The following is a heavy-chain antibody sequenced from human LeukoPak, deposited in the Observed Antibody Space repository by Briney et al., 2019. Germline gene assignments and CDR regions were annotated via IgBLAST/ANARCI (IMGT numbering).Heavy chain of an antibody. D-gene: IGHD3-3*01. CDR1: GYTFTSYG. CDR2: ISAYNGNT. CDR3: AGPYDFWSGYQKNYYYYYMDV. J-gene: IGHJ6*03. V-gene: IGHV1-18*01. Sequence: GASVKVSCKASGYTFTSYGISWVRQAPGQGLEWMGWISAYNGNTNYAQKLQGRVTMTTDTSTSTAYMELSSLRSEDTAVYYCAGPYDFWSGYQKNYYYYYMDVWGKGTTVTVSS.